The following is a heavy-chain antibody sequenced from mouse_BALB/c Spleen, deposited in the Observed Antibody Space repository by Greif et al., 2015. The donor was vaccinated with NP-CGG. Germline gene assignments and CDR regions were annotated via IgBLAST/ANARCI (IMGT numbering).Heavy chain of an antibody. D-gene: IGHD2-1*01. V-gene: IGHV1-15*01. CDR1: GYTFTDYE. Sequence: ESGAELVRPGASVTLSCKASGYTFTDYEMHWVKQTPVHGLEWIGAIDPETGGTAYNQKFKGKATLTADKSSSTAYMELRSLTSEDSAVYYCTRVYYGNYDYWGQGTTLTVSS. J-gene: IGHJ2*01. CDR3: TRVYYGNYDY. CDR2: IDPETGGT.